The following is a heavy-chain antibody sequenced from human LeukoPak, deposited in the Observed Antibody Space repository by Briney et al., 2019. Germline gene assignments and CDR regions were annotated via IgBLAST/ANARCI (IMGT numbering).Heavy chain of an antibody. Sequence: ASVKVSCKASGYTFTSYDINWVRQATGQGLEWMEWMNPNSGNTGYAQKFQGRVTMTRNTSISTAYMELSSLRSEDTAVYYCARKGYCSSTSCFSIYYYGMDVWGQGTTVTVSS. V-gene: IGHV1-8*01. J-gene: IGHJ6*02. D-gene: IGHD2-2*01. CDR3: ARKGYCSSTSCFSIYYYGMDV. CDR1: GYTFTSYD. CDR2: MNPNSGNT.